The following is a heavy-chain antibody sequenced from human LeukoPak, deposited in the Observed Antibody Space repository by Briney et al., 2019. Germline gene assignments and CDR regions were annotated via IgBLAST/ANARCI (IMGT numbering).Heavy chain of an antibody. CDR3: AKDTAMAKSQAYYYYMDV. Sequence: GSLRLSCAASGFTFSSYWMHWVRQAPGKGLVWVSRINSDGGSTSYTDSVKGRFTISRDNAKNTLYLQMNSLRAEDTAVYYCAKDTAMAKSQAYYYYMDVWGKGTTVTISS. J-gene: IGHJ6*03. D-gene: IGHD5-18*01. CDR2: INSDGGST. V-gene: IGHV3-74*01. CDR1: GFTFSSYW.